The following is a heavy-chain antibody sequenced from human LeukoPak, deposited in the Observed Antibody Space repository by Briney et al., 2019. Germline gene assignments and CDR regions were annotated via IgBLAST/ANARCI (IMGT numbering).Heavy chain of an antibody. CDR2: ISGSGGST. Sequence: GGSLRLSCAASGFTFSSYAMSWVRQAPGKGLEWVSAISGSGGSTYYADSVKGRFTISRDSSKNTLYLQMNSLRAEDTAVYYCAKLSDDYDFWSGYYVAYYFDYWGQGTLVTVSS. CDR3: AKLSDDYDFWSGYYVAYYFDY. V-gene: IGHV3-23*01. CDR1: GFTFSSYA. J-gene: IGHJ4*02. D-gene: IGHD3-3*01.